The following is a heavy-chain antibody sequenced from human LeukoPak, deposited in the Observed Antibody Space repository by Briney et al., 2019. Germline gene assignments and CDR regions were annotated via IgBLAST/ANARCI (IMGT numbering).Heavy chain of an antibody. CDR2: IYYSGST. Sequence: SETLPLTCTVSGGSISSSSYYWGWIRQPPGKGLEWIGSIYYSGSTYYNPSLKSRVTISVDTSKNQFSLKLSSVTAADTAVYYCARLGWYFDYWGQGTLVTVSS. D-gene: IGHD6-19*01. CDR1: GGSISSSSYY. V-gene: IGHV4-39*01. CDR3: ARLGWYFDY. J-gene: IGHJ4*02.